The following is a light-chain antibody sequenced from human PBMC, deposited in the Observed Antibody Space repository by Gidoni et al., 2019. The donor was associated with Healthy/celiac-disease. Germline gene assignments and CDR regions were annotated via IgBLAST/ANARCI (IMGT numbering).Light chain of an antibody. CDR3: QSYDSSLSGSRV. CDR2: GNH. J-gene: IGLJ1*01. V-gene: IGLV1-40*01. Sequence: QSVLTQPPSVSGAPGQRVTISCTWSSSHIGAGYDVHWYQHLPGTAPKLLIYGNHNRPSGVPDRFSGSKSDTSASLAITGLQAEDEADYYCQSYDSSLSGSRVFGAGTKVTVL. CDR1: SSHIGAGYD.